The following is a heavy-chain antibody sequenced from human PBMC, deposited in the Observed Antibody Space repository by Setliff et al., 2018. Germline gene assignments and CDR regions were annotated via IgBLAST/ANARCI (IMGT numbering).Heavy chain of an antibody. CDR1: GYTFTSYG. D-gene: IGHD1-26*01. J-gene: IGHJ6*03. V-gene: IGHV1-18*01. CDR3: ARSPPNRGVGQGHYMDV. Sequence: ASVKVSCKASGYTFTSYGISWVRQAPGQGLEWMGWISAYNGNANYAQKLQGRLTMTTDTSTSTAYMELRSLRSDDTAVYYCARSPPNRGVGQGHYMDVWGIGTTVTVSS. CDR2: ISAYNGNA.